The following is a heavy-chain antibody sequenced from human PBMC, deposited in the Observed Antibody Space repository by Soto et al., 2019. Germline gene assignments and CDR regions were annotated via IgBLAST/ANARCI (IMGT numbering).Heavy chain of an antibody. J-gene: IGHJ3*01. V-gene: IGHV3-74*01. CDR3: ARDNWNTV. CDR1: GFTFSNYW. D-gene: IGHD1-20*01. CDR2: IHSDGSST. Sequence: EVQLMESGGGLVQPGGSLRLSCAASGFTFSNYWMHWVRQAPGKGLVWVSRIHSDGSSTFYADSVKGRFTISRDNAKKMVYLQMNSLRAEDTAVYYCARDNWNTVWGQGTMVTVSS.